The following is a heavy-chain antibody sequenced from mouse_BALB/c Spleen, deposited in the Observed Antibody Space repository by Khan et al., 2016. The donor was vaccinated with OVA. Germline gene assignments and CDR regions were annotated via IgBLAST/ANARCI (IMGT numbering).Heavy chain of an antibody. CDR3: ARQPYYHYNIMDY. V-gene: IGHV2-6-1*01. CDR2: IWSDGST. CDR1: GFSLTNYG. J-gene: IGHJ4*01. D-gene: IGHD2-10*01. Sequence: QVQLQESGPGLVAPSQSLSITCTISGFSLTNYGVHWVRQPPGKGLEWLVVIWSDGSTTYNSALKSRMTISKDNSKRQVFLKMNRLQTDDTGMYFCARQPYYHYNIMDYWGQGTSGTVSS.